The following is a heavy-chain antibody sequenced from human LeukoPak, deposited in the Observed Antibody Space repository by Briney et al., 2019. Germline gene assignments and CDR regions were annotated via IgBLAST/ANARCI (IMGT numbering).Heavy chain of an antibody. CDR1: GYTFTSYY. J-gene: IGHJ4*02. CDR2: INPSGGST. V-gene: IGHV1-46*01. Sequence: ASVKVSCKASGYTFTSYYMHWVRQAPGQGLEWMGIINPSGGSTSYAQKFQGRVTMTRDTSTSTVYMELSSLRSEDTAVYYCAREGAESSGWADGYYFDYWGQGTLVTVSS. CDR3: AREGAESSGWADGYYFDY. D-gene: IGHD6-19*01.